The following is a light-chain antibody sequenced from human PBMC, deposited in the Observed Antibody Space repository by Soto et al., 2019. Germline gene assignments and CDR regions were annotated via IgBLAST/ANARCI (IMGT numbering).Light chain of an antibody. Sequence: EIVMTQSPATLSVSPGERATLSCRASQSVSSNLAWYQQKPGQAPRLLIYGASTRATGIPARFSGSVSGTELTLTISSLQSEDFAVYYCQQYNNWPPSTFGQGTKLEIK. CDR3: QQYNNWPPST. CDR2: GAS. V-gene: IGKV3-15*01. CDR1: QSVSSN. J-gene: IGKJ2*01.